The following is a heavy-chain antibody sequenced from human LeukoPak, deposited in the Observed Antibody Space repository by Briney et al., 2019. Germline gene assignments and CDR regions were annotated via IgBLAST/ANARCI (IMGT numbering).Heavy chain of an antibody. Sequence: PSETLSLTCTVSGGSISSSSYYWGWIRQPPGKGLEWIGSIYYSGSTYYNPSLKSRVTISVDTSKNQFSLKLSSVTAADTAVYYCARERLGYYDSSGYLDYWGQGTLVTVSP. CDR3: ARERLGYYDSSGYLDY. J-gene: IGHJ4*02. V-gene: IGHV4-39*07. CDR2: IYYSGST. CDR1: GGSISSSSYY. D-gene: IGHD3-22*01.